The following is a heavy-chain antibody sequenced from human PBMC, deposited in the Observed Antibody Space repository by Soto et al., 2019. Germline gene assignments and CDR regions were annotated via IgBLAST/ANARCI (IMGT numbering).Heavy chain of an antibody. Sequence: QVTVKESGPVLVKPTETLTLTCTVSGFSLSNAGLGVSWIRQPPGKALEWLAHIFSNDEKSYSRSLKSRLTNSKETSKSQVVLTMTNMDPVDTATYYCASTYSTSWYWFDPWGQGTLVTVSS. D-gene: IGHD6-13*01. CDR3: ASTYSTSWYWFDP. CDR2: IFSNDEK. J-gene: IGHJ5*02. V-gene: IGHV2-26*04. CDR1: GFSLSNAGLG.